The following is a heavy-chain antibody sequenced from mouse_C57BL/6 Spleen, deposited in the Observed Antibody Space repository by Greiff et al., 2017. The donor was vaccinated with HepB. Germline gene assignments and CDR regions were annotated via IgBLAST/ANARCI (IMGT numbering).Heavy chain of an antibody. V-gene: IGHV1-82*01. D-gene: IGHD2-14*01. CDR2: IYPGDGDT. CDR3: ARGYYDAMDY. CDR1: GYAFSSSW. J-gene: IGHJ4*01. Sequence: VQLVESGPELVKPGASVKISCKASGYAFSSSWMNWVKQRPGKGLEWIGRIYPGDGDTNYNGKFKGKATLTADKSSSTAYMQLSSLTSEDAAVYFCARGYYDAMDYWGQGTSVTVSS.